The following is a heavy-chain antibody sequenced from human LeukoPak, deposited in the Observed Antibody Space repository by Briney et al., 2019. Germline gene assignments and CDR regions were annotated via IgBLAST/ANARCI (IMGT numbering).Heavy chain of an antibody. Sequence: PGGSLSLFCAASGFPLSNYWLIWVRRAPGQGLEGVANIKQDGREKHYVRSVTGRFTISRDNAKNSLYLQMNSLRAEDTAVYYCARDRQIAYWGQGTLVTVSS. J-gene: IGHJ4*02. CDR1: GFPLSNYW. CDR2: IKQDGREK. CDR3: ARDRQIAY. V-gene: IGHV3-7*01.